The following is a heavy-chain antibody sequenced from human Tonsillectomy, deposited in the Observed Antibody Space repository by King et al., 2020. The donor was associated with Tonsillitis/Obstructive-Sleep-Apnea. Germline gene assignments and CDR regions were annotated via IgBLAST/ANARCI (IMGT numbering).Heavy chain of an antibody. CDR1: GYSFSNYG. CDR3: STDSXSXYYDSSXYYTFXY. V-gene: IGHV1-18*01. J-gene: IGHJ4*02. CDR2: ISAYNGDT. Sequence: QLVQSGAEVKKPGASVKVSCKASGYSFSNYGISWVRQAPGQGLEWMGWISAYNGDTNYAQKLQGRVTMTTDTSTSTAYLELRSLRSDDTAVYYCSTDSXSXYYDSSXYYTFXYWGQGTLVTVSS. D-gene: IGHD3-22*01.